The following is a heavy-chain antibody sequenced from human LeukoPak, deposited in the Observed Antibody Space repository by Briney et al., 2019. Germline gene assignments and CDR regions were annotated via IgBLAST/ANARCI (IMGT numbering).Heavy chain of an antibody. CDR1: GYTFTGYY. D-gene: IGHD2-15*01. V-gene: IGHV1-2*02. CDR3: ARVGCSGGSCYWDY. J-gene: IGHJ4*02. Sequence: ASVKVSCKASGYTFTGYYMHWVRQAPGQGLEWMGWINPNNGGTNYAQKFQGRVTMTRDTSISTAYMELSRLRSDDTAVYYCARVGCSGGSCYWDYWGQGTLVTVSS. CDR2: INPNNGGT.